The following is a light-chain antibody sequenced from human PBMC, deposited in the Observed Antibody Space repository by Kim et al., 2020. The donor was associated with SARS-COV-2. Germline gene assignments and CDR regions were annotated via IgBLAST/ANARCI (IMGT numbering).Light chain of an antibody. CDR2: DVS. V-gene: IGLV2-14*04. Sequence: QSITISCTGTSRDVGGYNYVSWYQQHPGKAPKLMIYDVSKRPSGVSNRFSGSKSGNTASLTISALQAEDEADYYCSSYTSSSTPYVFGTGTKVTVL. J-gene: IGLJ1*01. CDR3: SSYTSSSTPYV. CDR1: SRDVGGYNY.